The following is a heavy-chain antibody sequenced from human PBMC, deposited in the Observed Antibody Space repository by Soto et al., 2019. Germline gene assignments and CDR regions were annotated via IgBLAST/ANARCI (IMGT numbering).Heavy chain of an antibody. V-gene: IGHV4-31*03. D-gene: IGHD6-19*01. J-gene: IGHJ2*01. CDR1: GGSISRGGYY. CDR3: AREVIAVAGTGLWYFDL. CDR2: IYYSGST. Sequence: QVQLQESGPGLVKPSQTLSLTCTVSGGSISRGGYYWSWIRQHPGMGLEWIGYIYYSGSTYYNPSLKGRVTISVDTSKNQFSLKLTSVTAADTAVYYCAREVIAVAGTGLWYFDLWGRGTLVTVSS.